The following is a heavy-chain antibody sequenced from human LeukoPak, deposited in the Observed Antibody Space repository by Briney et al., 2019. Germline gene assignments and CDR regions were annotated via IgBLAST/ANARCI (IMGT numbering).Heavy chain of an antibody. D-gene: IGHD6-13*01. CDR1: GCTFTDYY. CDR3: ARDEGVGIAAGETGIDP. Sequence: ASVKVSCKASGCTFTDYYMHWVRQAPGQGLEWMGWINPNSDGTNYAQKFQGRVTMTRETSISSVYMWLSRLRSDDTAVYYCARDEGVGIAAGETGIDPWGEGTLVTVS. V-gene: IGHV1-2*02. J-gene: IGHJ5*02. CDR2: INPNSDGT.